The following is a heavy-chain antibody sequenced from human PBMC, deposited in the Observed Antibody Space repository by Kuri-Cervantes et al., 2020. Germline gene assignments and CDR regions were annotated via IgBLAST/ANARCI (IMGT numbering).Heavy chain of an antibody. J-gene: IGHJ4*02. CDR1: GFTFSSYA. Sequence: LSLTCAASGFTFSSYAMHWVRQAPGKGLEWVAVISYDGSNKYYAGSVKGRFTISRDNSKNTLYLQMNSLRAEDTAVYYCARGRSPRLWFGELLYELHTYYFDYWGQGTLVTVSS. CDR2: ISYDGSNK. D-gene: IGHD3-10*01. CDR3: ARGRSPRLWFGELLYELHTYYFDY. V-gene: IGHV3-30-3*01.